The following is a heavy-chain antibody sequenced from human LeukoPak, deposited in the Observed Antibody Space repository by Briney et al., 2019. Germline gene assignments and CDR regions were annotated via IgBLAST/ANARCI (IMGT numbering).Heavy chain of an antibody. D-gene: IGHD2-2*01. V-gene: IGHV1-2*02. J-gene: IGHJ4*02. Sequence: GASVKVSCKASGYTFIDYYIIWMRQAPGRGLEYMGWICPKSGATRNGQNFQGRITMTRDTSVNTAYMDLGTLSSDDAAIYFCARGSAVSCTNTSCHAPLDYWGQGTLVTVSS. CDR1: GYTFIDYY. CDR2: ICPKSGAT. CDR3: ARGSAVSCTNTSCHAPLDY.